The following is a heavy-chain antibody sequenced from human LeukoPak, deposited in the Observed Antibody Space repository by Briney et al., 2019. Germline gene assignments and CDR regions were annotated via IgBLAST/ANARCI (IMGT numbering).Heavy chain of an antibody. Sequence: SVKVSCKASGGTFSSYAISWVRQAPGQGLEWMGGIIPIFGTANYAQKFQGRVTITADEPTSTAYMELSSLRSEDTAVYYCARGFRDGYNYNFDYWGQGTLVTVSS. J-gene: IGHJ4*02. CDR1: GGTFSSYA. V-gene: IGHV1-69*13. CDR2: IIPIFGTA. D-gene: IGHD5-24*01. CDR3: ARGFRDGYNYNFDY.